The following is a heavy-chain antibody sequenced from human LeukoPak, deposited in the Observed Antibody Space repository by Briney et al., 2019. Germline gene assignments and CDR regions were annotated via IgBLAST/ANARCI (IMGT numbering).Heavy chain of an antibody. CDR3: ARQRCSSTSCRYYYYYMDV. Sequence: KPSETLSLTCTVSGGSISSSSYYWGWIRQPPGKGLEWIGSIHYSGHTYYNPSLKSRVTISVDTSKNQFSLKLTSVTAADTAVYYCARQRCSSTSCRYYYYYMDVWGKGTTVTVSS. D-gene: IGHD2-2*01. CDR1: GGSISSSSYY. CDR2: IHYSGHT. J-gene: IGHJ6*03. V-gene: IGHV4-39*01.